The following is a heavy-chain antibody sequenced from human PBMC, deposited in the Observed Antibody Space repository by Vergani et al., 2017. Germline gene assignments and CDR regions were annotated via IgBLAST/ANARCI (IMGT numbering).Heavy chain of an antibody. V-gene: IGHV3-21*01. J-gene: IGHJ4*02. D-gene: IGHD2-8*01. CDR2: ISCSSSYV. CDR1: GFTVSSNY. Sequence: EVQVVETGGGLVQPGGSLRLSCAASGFTVSSNYMSWVRQAPGKGLEWVASISCSSSYVFYRDSVEGRFTITRDNAKKSVYLQMNSLRAEDTAMYFCARGLWDCTHIRCSPPSYWGQGTQVTVSS. CDR3: ARGLWDCTHIRCSPPSY.